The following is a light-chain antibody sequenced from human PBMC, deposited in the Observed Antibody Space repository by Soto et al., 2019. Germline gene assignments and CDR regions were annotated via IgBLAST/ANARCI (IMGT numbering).Light chain of an antibody. Sequence: QSALTQPPSASGSPGQSVTISCAGTSSDVGGYNFVSWHQQYPGKAPKLVIYEVNQRPSGVPDRFSGSKSVNTASLTVSGLQDEDEADYYCASYAGSSTVFGTGTKLTVL. J-gene: IGLJ1*01. CDR1: SSDVGGYNF. V-gene: IGLV2-8*01. CDR2: EVN. CDR3: ASYAGSSTV.